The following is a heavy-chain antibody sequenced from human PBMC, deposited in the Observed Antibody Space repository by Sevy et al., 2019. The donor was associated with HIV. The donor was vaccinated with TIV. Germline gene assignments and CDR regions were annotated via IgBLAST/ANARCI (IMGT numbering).Heavy chain of an antibody. CDR3: AKGNSGAFDY. V-gene: IGHV3-7*01. CDR1: GFSFSTYW. D-gene: IGHD2-15*01. J-gene: IGHJ4*02. Sequence: GGSLRLSCAASGFSFSTYWMHWVRQAPGKGLEWVANIKQDESDKYYVASVKGRFTISRDNAKNSVYLEMNSLRPEDTAIDYCAKGNSGAFDYWGQGTLVTVSS. CDR2: IKQDESDK.